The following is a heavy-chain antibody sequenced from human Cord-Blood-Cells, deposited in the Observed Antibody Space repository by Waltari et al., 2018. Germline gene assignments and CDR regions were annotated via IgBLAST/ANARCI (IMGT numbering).Heavy chain of an antibody. CDR2: INHSGST. CDR1: GGSFCGSY. Sequence: QVQLQQWVAGLLKPSETLSLTCAVYGGSFCGSYWSWIRQPPGKGLEWIGEINHSGSTNYNPSLKSRVTISVDTSKNQFSLKLSSVTAADTAVYYCARGGVVEYFQHWGQGTLVTVSS. V-gene: IGHV4-34*01. J-gene: IGHJ1*01. D-gene: IGHD3-3*01. CDR3: ARGGVVEYFQH.